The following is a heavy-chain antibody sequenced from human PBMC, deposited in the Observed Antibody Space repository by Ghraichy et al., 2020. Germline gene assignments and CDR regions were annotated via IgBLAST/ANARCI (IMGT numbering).Heavy chain of an antibody. D-gene: IGHD6-19*01. CDR1: GFTFSSYA. J-gene: IGHJ6*02. CDR3: TKGGRGSGFQYYFGMDV. Sequence: GGSLRLSCAASGFTFSSYAITWVRQAPGKELKWVSAISANGGNTHYADSVKGRFTISRDNSKNTLYLQMHTLRAEDTAVYYCTKGGRGSGFQYYFGMDVWGQGTTVTVSS. CDR2: ISANGGNT. V-gene: IGHV3-23*01.